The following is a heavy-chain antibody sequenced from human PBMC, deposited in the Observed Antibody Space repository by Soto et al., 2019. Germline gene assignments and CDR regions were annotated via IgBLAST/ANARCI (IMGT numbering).Heavy chain of an antibody. CDR1: GGSVSSNSAA. CDR2: TYYRSRWYN. V-gene: IGHV6-1*01. D-gene: IGHD6-19*01. J-gene: IGHJ6*03. Sequence: SQTLSLTCAISGGSVSSNSAAWNWIRQSPSRGLEWLGRTYYRSRWYNDYAVSVKSRITVNPDTSKNQFSLHLNSVTPEDTAVYYCAGATSFQWYYMELWEKGTTVTVPS. CDR3: AGATSFQWYYMEL.